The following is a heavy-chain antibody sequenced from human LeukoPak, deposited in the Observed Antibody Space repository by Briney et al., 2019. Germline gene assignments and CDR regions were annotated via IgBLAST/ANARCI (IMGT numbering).Heavy chain of an antibody. CDR3: ARGGPNHAFDI. V-gene: IGHV3-74*01. D-gene: IGHD1-14*01. CDR1: GYSFSSFW. J-gene: IGHJ3*02. Sequence: GGSLRLSCAASGYSFSSFWIYWVRQVPGKGLVYVSRVNNEGTGRTYADSVKGRFTISRDNAKNTVYLQMNSLRDEGTAVYYCARGGPNHAFDIWGQGTMVTVSA. CDR2: VNNEGTGR.